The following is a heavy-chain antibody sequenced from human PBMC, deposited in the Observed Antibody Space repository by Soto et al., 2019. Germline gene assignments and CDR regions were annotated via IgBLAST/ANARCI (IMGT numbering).Heavy chain of an antibody. CDR2: IYSGGST. D-gene: IGHD3-16*02. CDR3: ARELGYDYIWGSYRSYNWFDP. CDR1: GFTVSSNY. V-gene: IGHV3-66*01. J-gene: IGHJ5*02. Sequence: GGSLRLSCAASGFTVSSNYMSWVRQAPGKGLEWVSVIYSGGSTYYADSVKGRFTISRDNSKNTLYLQMDSLRAEDTAVYYCARELGYDYIWGSYRSYNWFDPWGQGTLVTVSS.